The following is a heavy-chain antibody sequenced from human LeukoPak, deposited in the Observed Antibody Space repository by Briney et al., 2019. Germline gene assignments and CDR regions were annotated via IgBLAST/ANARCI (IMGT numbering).Heavy chain of an antibody. J-gene: IGHJ4*02. CDR3: ARDSGSTGWDPTSFMDY. CDR2: INPNSGGA. Sequence: ASVKVSCKASGYTFTGHHIHWVRQAPGPGLEWMGWINPNSGGANSAQKFLGRVSMTRDTSISTVHMDLASLTSDDTAVYYCARDSGSTGWDPTSFMDYWGRGTLVTVSP. V-gene: IGHV1-2*02. D-gene: IGHD6-19*01. CDR1: GYTFTGHH.